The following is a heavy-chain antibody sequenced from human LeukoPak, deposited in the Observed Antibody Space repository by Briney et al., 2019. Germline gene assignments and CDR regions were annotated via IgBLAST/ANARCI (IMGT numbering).Heavy chain of an antibody. V-gene: IGHV4-4*07. CDR2: VYESGST. CDR1: GGSINNYY. D-gene: IGHD1-26*01. J-gene: IGHJ4*02. CDR3: ARVHGGGSNYFDY. Sequence: ETLSLTCIVSGGSINNYYWTWIRQAAGKGLELIGRVYESGSTNYNPSRKSRVTMSVDTSKKQFSLKLSSVTAADTAVYYCARVHGGGSNYFDYSGQGTLVTVSS.